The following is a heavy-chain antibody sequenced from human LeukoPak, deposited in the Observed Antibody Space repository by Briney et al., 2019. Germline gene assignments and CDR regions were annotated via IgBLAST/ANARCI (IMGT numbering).Heavy chain of an antibody. J-gene: IGHJ3*02. Sequence: SETLSLTCTVSGGSISSGGYSWSWIRQPPGKGLEWIGYIYHSGSTYYNPSLKSRVTISVDRSKNQFSLKLSSVTAADTAVYYCARTSIAARRANAFDIWGQGTMVTVSS. CDR1: GGSISSGGYS. D-gene: IGHD6-6*01. V-gene: IGHV4-30-2*01. CDR2: IYHSGST. CDR3: ARTSIAARRANAFDI.